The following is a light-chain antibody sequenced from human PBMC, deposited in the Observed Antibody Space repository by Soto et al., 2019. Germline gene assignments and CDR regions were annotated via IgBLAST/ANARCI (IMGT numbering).Light chain of an antibody. Sequence: QSVLTQPASVSGSPGQSITISCTGSSSDVGGYDYVCWYQQYPGKAPKLIIYAVTDRPSGVSNRCSGSKSGNTASLIISGLQAEDEADYYCSSYTTSSTVVFGGGTQLTVL. V-gene: IGLV2-14*03. CDR1: SSDVGGYDY. J-gene: IGLJ2*01. CDR2: AVT. CDR3: SSYTTSSTVV.